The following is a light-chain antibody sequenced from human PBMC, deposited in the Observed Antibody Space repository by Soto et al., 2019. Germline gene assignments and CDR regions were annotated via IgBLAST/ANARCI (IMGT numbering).Light chain of an antibody. J-gene: IGLJ3*02. CDR3: SSYVVSDKWV. V-gene: IGLV2-8*01. CDR2: QVT. CDR1: SSDVGAYDF. Sequence: QSALTQPPSASGSPGQSVTISCTGTSSDVGAYDFVSWFQQHPGKAPKLIIYQVTKRPSGVPYRFSGSKSGNTASLTVSGLQAEDEADYYCSSYVVSDKWVFGGGTKLTVL.